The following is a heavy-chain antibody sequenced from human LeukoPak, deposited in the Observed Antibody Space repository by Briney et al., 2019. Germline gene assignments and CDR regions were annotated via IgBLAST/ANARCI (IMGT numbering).Heavy chain of an antibody. V-gene: IGHV3-21*04. CDR2: ISSSSSYI. J-gene: IGHJ4*02. D-gene: IGHD1-26*01. CDR3: AKDSSAVGVYYFDY. Sequence: GGSLRLSCAASGFTFSSYSMNWVRQAPGKGLEWVSSISSSSSYIYYADSVKGRFTISRDNAKNSLYLQMNSLRAEDMALYYCAKDSSAVGVYYFDYWGQGTLATVSS. CDR1: GFTFSSYS.